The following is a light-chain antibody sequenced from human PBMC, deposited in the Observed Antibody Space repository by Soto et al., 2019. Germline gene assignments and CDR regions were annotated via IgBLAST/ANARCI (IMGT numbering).Light chain of an antibody. CDR1: SGHSSYI. CDR3: ETWDSNTHTV. CDR2: LEGSGSY. V-gene: IGLV4-60*02. Sequence: QLVLTQSSSASASLGSSVKLTCTLSSGHSSYIIAWHQQQPGKAPRYLMKLEGSGSYNKGSGVPDRFSGSSSGADRYLTIXXXQFEDEAXXYCETWDSNTHTVFGGGTKLTVL. J-gene: IGLJ3*02.